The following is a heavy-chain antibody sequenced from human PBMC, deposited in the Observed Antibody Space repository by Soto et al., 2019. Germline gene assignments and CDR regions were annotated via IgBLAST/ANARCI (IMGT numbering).Heavy chain of an antibody. CDR3: ARDNDYDILTGYWYRGGRWFDP. V-gene: IGHV1-46*01. CDR2: INPSGGST. CDR1: GYTFTSYY. Sequence: GASVKVSCKASGYTFTSYYMHWVRQAPGQGLEWMGIINPSGGSTSYAQKFQGRVTMTRDTSTSTVYMELGSLRSEDTAVYYCARDNDYDILTGYWYRGGRWFDPWGQGTLVTVSS. J-gene: IGHJ5*02. D-gene: IGHD3-9*01.